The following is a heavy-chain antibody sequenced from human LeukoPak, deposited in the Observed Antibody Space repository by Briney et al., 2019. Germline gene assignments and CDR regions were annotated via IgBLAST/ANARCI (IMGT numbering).Heavy chain of an antibody. V-gene: IGHV4-59*12. CDR2: IYYSGST. D-gene: IGHD2-21*02. J-gene: IGHJ4*02. Sequence: SETLSPTCTVSGGSISSYYWSWIRQPPGKGLEWIGYIYYSGSTYYNPSLKSRVTISVDTSKNQFSLKLSSVTAADTAVYYCARDVSYCGGDCNSPFDYWGQGTLVTVSS. CDR3: ARDVSYCGGDCNSPFDY. CDR1: GGSISSYY.